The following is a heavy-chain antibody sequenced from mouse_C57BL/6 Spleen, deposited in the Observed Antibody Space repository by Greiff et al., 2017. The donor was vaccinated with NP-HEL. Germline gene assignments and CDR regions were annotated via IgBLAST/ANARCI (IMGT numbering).Heavy chain of an antibody. D-gene: IGHD2-3*01. CDR3: ARLGGDGYPAWFAY. J-gene: IGHJ3*01. CDR2: IYPGSGST. Sequence: QVQLQQPGAELVMPGASVKLSCKASGYTFTSYWITWVKQRPGQGLEWIGDIYPGSGSTNYNEKFKSKATLTVDTSSSTAYMQLSSLTSEDSAVYYCARLGGDGYPAWFAYWGQGTLVTVSA. CDR1: GYTFTSYW. V-gene: IGHV1-55*01.